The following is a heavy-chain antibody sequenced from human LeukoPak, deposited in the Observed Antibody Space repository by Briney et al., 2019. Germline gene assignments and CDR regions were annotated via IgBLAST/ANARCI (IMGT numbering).Heavy chain of an antibody. V-gene: IGHV3-23*01. CDR3: AREPYSSGWFDH. Sequence: GGSLRLSCGASGLTFGTYAMSWVRQAPGKGLEWVSAISGSGGDTYYADSVKGRFTISRDNPKNTLYLQMNSLRVEDTAVYFCAREPYSSGWFDHRGQGTLVTVSP. CDR2: ISGSGGDT. CDR1: GLTFGTYA. D-gene: IGHD6-25*01. J-gene: IGHJ5*02.